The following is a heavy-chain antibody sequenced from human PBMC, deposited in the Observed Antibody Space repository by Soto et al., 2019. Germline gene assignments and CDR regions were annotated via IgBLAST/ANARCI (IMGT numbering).Heavy chain of an antibody. CDR3: ARSALDDDVYNYLDS. CDR1: GYIFTYLY. J-gene: IGHJ5*01. D-gene: IGHD3-16*01. CDR2: IIPYNGNT. V-gene: IGHV1-45*02. Sequence: AAVKVSCKASGYIFTYLYLYWVRQAPGQALEWMGWIIPYNGNTNYAQKFQDRFSITRESSLSTVYMELRSLRSDDTGMYYCARSALDDDVYNYLDSWGQGTLVTVSS.